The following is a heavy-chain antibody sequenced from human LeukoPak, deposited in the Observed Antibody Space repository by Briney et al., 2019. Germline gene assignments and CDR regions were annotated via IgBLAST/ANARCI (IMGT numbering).Heavy chain of an antibody. J-gene: IGHJ3*02. CDR2: ISSSSSYI. V-gene: IGHV3-21*01. CDR1: GFTFSSYS. CDR3: ARACGWRYAFDI. Sequence: GGSLRLSCAASGFTFSSYSMNWVRQAPGKGLEWVSSISSSSSYIYYADSVKGRFTISRDNAKNSLYLQMNSLRAEDTAVYYCARACGWRYAFDIWGQGTMVTVSS. D-gene: IGHD2-21*01.